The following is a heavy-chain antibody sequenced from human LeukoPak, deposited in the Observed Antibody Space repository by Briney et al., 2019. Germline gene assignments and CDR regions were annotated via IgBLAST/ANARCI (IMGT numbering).Heavy chain of an antibody. V-gene: IGHV3-7*01. CDR3: ARALGFYYDSSGYYDLDY. CDR1: GFTFSSYW. CDR2: IKQDGSEK. Sequence: GGSLRLSCAAYGFTFSSYWMSWVRQAPGKGLEWVANIKQDGSEKYYVDSVKGRFTISRDNAKNSLYLQMNSLRAEDTAVYYCARALGFYYDSSGYYDLDYWGQGTLVTVSS. D-gene: IGHD3-22*01. J-gene: IGHJ4*02.